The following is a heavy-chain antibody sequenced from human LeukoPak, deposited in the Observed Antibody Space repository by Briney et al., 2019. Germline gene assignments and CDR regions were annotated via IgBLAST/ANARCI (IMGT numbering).Heavy chain of an antibody. J-gene: IGHJ4*02. CDR3: ARVSDGCLDY. V-gene: IGHV3-21*01. Sequence: GGSLRLSCAASGFTFSSYSMNWVRQAPGKGPEWVSSISSSSSYIYYADSVKGRFTISRDNAKNSLYLQMNSLRAEDTAVYYCARVSDGCLDYWGQGTLVTVSS. CDR2: ISSSSSYI. CDR1: GFTFSSYS. D-gene: IGHD5-24*01.